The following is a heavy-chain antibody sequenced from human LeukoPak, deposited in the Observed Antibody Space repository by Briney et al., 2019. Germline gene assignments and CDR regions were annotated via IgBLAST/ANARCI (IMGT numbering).Heavy chain of an antibody. V-gene: IGHV3-23*01. J-gene: IGHJ4*02. CDR1: GFTFRSYA. D-gene: IGHD6-19*01. CDR2: ISGSGADT. Sequence: GGSLRLSCAASGFTFRSYAMSWARQAPGKGREWVSAISGSGADTFYADSVKGRFTISRDNSKNTLYLQMNSLRAEDTAVYYCARGRQWLVPSDYWGQGALVTVSS. CDR3: ARGRQWLVPSDY.